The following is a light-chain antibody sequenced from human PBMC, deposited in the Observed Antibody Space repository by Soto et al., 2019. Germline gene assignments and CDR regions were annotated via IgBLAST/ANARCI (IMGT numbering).Light chain of an antibody. CDR1: QSIDRW. Sequence: DIQMTPSPSTLSASVGDRVTITCRASQSIDRWLAWYQQKPGKAPKLVIYDGSTLESGVPSRFSGSGSGTEFTLTISSLQPDDFATYYCQHYKSYSEAFGQGTKVDIK. V-gene: IGKV1-5*01. J-gene: IGKJ1*01. CDR3: QHYKSYSEA. CDR2: DGS.